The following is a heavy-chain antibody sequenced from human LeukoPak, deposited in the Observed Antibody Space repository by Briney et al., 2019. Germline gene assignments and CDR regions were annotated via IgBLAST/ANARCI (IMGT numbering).Heavy chain of an antibody. V-gene: IGHV1-69*05. J-gene: IGHJ4*02. D-gene: IGHD6-13*01. CDR3: ARAKQLVLGSFDY. CDR1: GGTFSSYA. Sequence: GASVTVSCTASGGTFSSYAMSWVRQAPGKGLEWIGGIIPSFGTANYAQKFQGRVTSTTDESTSTAYMELSSLRSEDTAVYYCARAKQLVLGSFDYWGQGTLVTVSS. CDR2: IIPSFGTA.